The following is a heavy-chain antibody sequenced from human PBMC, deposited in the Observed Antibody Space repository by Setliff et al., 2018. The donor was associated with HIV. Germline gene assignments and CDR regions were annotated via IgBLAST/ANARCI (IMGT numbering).Heavy chain of an antibody. CDR1: GGSFSGYY. J-gene: IGHJ4*02. CDR3: ARVGTGIAVAALDY. D-gene: IGHD6-19*01. CDR2: INHSGST. V-gene: IGHV4-34*01. Sequence: SETLSLTCAVYGGSFSGYYWSWIRQPPGKGLEWIGEINHSGSTNYNPSLKSRVTISVDTSKNQFSLKLSSVTAADTAVYYCARVGTGIAVAALDYWGQGTLVTVSS.